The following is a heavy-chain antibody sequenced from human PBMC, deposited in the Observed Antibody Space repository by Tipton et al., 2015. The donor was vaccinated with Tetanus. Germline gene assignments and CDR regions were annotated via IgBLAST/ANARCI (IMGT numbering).Heavy chain of an antibody. CDR2: IYYSGSI. V-gene: IGHV4-39*01. J-gene: IGHJ4*02. Sequence: TLSLTCTVSGGSISSSSFYWGWIRQPPGKELEWIGSIYYSGSIYYNPSLKSRVTISVDTSKNQFSLRLSSVTAADTAVYYCARRQTYCTNGFCPFENWGQGTLVTVSS. CDR1: GGSISSSSFY. D-gene: IGHD2-8*01. CDR3: ARRQTYCTNGFCPFEN.